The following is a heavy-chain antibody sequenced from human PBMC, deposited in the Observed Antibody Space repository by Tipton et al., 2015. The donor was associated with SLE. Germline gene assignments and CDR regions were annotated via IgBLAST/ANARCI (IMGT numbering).Heavy chain of an antibody. CDR3: VRLRSKVLIDY. J-gene: IGHJ4*02. CDR2: ISDSGNT. CDR1: SGFISSYY. V-gene: IGHV4-59*01. Sequence: TLSLTCTVSSGFISSYYWSWIRQPPGKGLEWIGYISDSGNTDYNPSLESRVTISVETSKNQFSLKVTSVTAADTAVYYCVRLRSKVLIDYWGQGTLVTVSS. D-gene: IGHD2-8*01.